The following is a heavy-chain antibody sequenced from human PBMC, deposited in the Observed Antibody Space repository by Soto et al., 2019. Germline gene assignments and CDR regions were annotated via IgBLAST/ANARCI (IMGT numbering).Heavy chain of an antibody. D-gene: IGHD3-3*01. CDR1: GDSISRKY. CDR3: VMTVIAPSPYLDH. V-gene: IGHV4-4*07. Sequence: QVQLQESGPGLVKPSETLSLTCSVSGDSISRKYWSWLRQPAGGGLEWIGRIYTTGATNYNSSLKSRVSMSVDTSKNQFSLRLTSVTAADTAVYFFVMTVIAPSPYLDHWGQGLLVTVSS. J-gene: IGHJ4*02. CDR2: IYTTGAT.